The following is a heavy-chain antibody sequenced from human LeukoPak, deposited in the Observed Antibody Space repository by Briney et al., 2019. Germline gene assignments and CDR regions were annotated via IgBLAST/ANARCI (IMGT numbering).Heavy chain of an antibody. D-gene: IGHD5-18*01. CDR3: ARDSKGRIQLWYYYYYMDV. Sequence: GTSAKVSCKASGYTLTSYYIHWVRQAPGQGLEWMGIINPSGGRTTYAQKFQGRFTMTRDMSTSTAYMERRSLRSDDTAVYYCARDSKGRIQLWYYYYYMDVWGKGTTVTVSS. CDR1: GYTLTSYY. V-gene: IGHV1-46*01. CDR2: INPSGGRT. J-gene: IGHJ6*03.